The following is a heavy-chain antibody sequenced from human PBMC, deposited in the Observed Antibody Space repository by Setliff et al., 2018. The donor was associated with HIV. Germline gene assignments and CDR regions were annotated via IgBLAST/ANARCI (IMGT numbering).Heavy chain of an antibody. D-gene: IGHD1-26*01. CDR3: ARGMGS. J-gene: IGHJ4*02. CDR2: IWYDGSNK. CDR1: GFSFSSYG. V-gene: IGHV3-33*01. Sequence: GGSLRLSCAASGFSFSSYGMHWVRQAPGKGLEWVAFIWYDGSNKYYADSVKGRFTISRDNAKNSLYLQMNSLRAEDTAVYYCARGMGSWGQGTLVTVSS.